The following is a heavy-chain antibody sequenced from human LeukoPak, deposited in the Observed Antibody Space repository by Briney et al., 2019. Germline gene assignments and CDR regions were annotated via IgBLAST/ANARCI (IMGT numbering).Heavy chain of an antibody. CDR1: GYSISSGYY. J-gene: IGHJ4*02. V-gene: IGHV4-38-2*02. D-gene: IGHD2-21*02. CDR3: ASLIVVVSEGNFDY. CDR2: IYHSGST. Sequence: PSETLSPTCTVSGYSISSGYYWGWIRQPPGKGLEWIGSIYHSGSTYYNPSLKSRVTISVDTSKNQFSLKLSSVTAADTAVYYCASLIVVVSEGNFDYWGQGTLVTVSS.